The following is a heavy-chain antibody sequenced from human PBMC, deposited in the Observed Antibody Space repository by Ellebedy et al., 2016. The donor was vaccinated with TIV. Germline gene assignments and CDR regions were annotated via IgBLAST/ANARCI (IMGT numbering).Heavy chain of an antibody. V-gene: IGHV3-9*01. J-gene: IGHJ4*02. CDR2: VNWNADNI. Sequence: PGGSLRLSCTASGFRFDDYAMHWVRQGPGKGLEWVASVNWNADNIAYADSVKGRFTISRDNAKNSLYLQMSSLQADDTAFYYCAKDWRDYYGSGSSFDCWGQGTLVTVSS. CDR1: GFRFDDYA. CDR3: AKDWRDYYGSGSSFDC. D-gene: IGHD3-10*01.